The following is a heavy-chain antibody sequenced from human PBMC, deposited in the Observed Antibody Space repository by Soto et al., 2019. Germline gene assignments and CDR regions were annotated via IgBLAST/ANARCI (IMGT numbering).Heavy chain of an antibody. CDR2: IIPILGIA. Sequence: SVKVYCKASGGTFSSYTISWVRQAPGQGLEWMGRIIPILGIANYAQKFQGRVTITADKSTSTAYMELSSLRSEDTAVYYCESYNCRTYYFYGWGQGTLVPVSS. CDR3: ESYNCRTYYFYG. V-gene: IGHV1-69*02. D-gene: IGHD1-20*01. CDR1: GGTFSSYT. J-gene: IGHJ4*02.